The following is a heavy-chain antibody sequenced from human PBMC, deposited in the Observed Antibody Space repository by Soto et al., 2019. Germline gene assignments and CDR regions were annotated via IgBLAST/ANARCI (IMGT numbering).Heavy chain of an antibody. CDR1: GGSISNADYY. CDR3: ARAIVVTVGGMDV. D-gene: IGHD5-12*01. V-gene: IGHV4-30-4*01. Sequence: QVQLQESGPGLVKPSQTQSLTCTVSGGSISNADYYWSWVRQPPGKGLEWIGYIYYSGSSFFNPSLKSRVTMSKDTSKNQFSLRLTSVTAADTAVYYCARAIVVTVGGMDVWGRGTTVTVSS. J-gene: IGHJ6*02. CDR2: IYYSGSS.